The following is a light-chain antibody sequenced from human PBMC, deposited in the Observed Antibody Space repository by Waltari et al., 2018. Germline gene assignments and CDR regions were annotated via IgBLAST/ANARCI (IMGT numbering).Light chain of an antibody. J-gene: IGLJ1*01. Sequence: SALPQPASVSGSPGQSLPIYCTGTSSDVGRYEYVSLYQQHPGKAPKLIIYDVSKRPSGVSNRFSGSTSGYTASLTISGLQSEDEADYYCCSYTTTDTYVFGSGTKVTVL. V-gene: IGLV2-14*03. CDR2: DVS. CDR1: SSDVGRYEY. CDR3: CSYTTTDTYV.